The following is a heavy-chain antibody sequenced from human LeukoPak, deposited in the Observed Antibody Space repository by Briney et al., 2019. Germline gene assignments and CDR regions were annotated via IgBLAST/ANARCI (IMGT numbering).Heavy chain of an antibody. J-gene: IGHJ3*02. CDR3: ARGELFSGGGRDAFDI. CDR2: ISYDGSNK. V-gene: IGHV3-30-3*01. D-gene: IGHD2-15*01. Sequence: GRSLRLSCAASGFTFSSYAMHWVRQAPGKGLEWVAVISYDGSNKYYADSVKGRFTISRDNSKNTLYLQMNSLGAEDTAVYYCARGELFSGGGRDAFDIWGQGTMVTVSS. CDR1: GFTFSSYA.